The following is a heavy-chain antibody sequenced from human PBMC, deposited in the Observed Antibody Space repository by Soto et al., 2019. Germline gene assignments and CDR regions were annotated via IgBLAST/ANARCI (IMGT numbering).Heavy chain of an antibody. D-gene: IGHD6-13*01. CDR3: AREPYSSSWYPFDY. CDR2: ISSSGSTI. J-gene: IGHJ4*02. Sequence: GGSLRLSCAASGFTFSSYEMNWVRQAPGKGLEWVSYISSSGSTIYYADSVKGRFTISRDNAKNSLYLQMNSLRAEDTAVYYCAREPYSSSWYPFDYWGQGTLVTV. V-gene: IGHV3-48*03. CDR1: GFTFSSYE.